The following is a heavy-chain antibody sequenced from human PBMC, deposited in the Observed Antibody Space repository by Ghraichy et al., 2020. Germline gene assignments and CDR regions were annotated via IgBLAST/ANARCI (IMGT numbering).Heavy chain of an antibody. Sequence: SETLSLTCAVYGGSFSGYYWSWIRQPPGKGLEWIGEINHSRSTKYNPSLKSRVIISVDTSKNQFSLKLSSVTAADTAVYYCARGRRWITICEVVRKDYGMYVWGQGTTVNDSS. V-gene: IGHV4-34*01. J-gene: IGHJ6*02. CDR1: GGSFSGYY. CDR2: INHSRST. D-gene: IGHD3-3*01. CDR3: ARGRRWITICEVVRKDYGMYV.